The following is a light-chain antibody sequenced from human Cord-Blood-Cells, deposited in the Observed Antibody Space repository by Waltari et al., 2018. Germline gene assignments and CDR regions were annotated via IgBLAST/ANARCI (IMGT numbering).Light chain of an antibody. Sequence: DIVMTQSPDSLAVSLGETATINCKSSKSVLYSSNNKNYLAWYQQKPGQPPKLLIYWASTRESGVPDRFSGSGSGTDFTLTISSLQAEDVAVYYCQQYYSTPFTFGPGTKVDIK. J-gene: IGKJ3*01. CDR2: WAS. V-gene: IGKV4-1*01. CDR1: KSVLYSSNNKNY. CDR3: QQYYSTPFT.